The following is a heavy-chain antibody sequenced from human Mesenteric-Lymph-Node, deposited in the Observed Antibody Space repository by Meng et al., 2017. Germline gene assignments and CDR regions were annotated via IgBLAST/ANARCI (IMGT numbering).Heavy chain of an antibody. Sequence: GESPKISCAAFGFTLSNAWMSWVRQAPGKGLEWVGRIKSKTDGGTTDYAAPVKGRFTISRDDSKNTLYLQMNNLNTEDTAVYYCTTGVEGWSRMLYAIGIDYWGQGTLVTVSS. J-gene: IGHJ4*02. D-gene: IGHD2-8*01. CDR1: GFTLSNAW. CDR3: TTGVEGWSRMLYAIGIDY. V-gene: IGHV3-15*01. CDR2: IKSKTDGGTT.